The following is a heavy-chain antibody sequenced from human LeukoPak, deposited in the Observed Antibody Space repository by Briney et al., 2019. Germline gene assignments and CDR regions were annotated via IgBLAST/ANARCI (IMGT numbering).Heavy chain of an antibody. CDR1: GFTFSSYW. V-gene: IGHV3-21*01. CDR2: ISSSSSYI. D-gene: IGHD2-2*01. CDR3: ARDHLFRLGYCSSTSCSHFDY. Sequence: GGSLRLSCAASGFTFSSYWMSWVRQAPGKGLEWVSSISSSSSYIYYADSVKGRFTISRDNAKNSLYLQMNSLRAEDTAVYYCARDHLFRLGYCSSTSCSHFDYWGQGTLVTVSS. J-gene: IGHJ4*02.